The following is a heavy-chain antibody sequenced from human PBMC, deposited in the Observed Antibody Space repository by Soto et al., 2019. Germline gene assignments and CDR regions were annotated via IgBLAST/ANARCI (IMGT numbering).Heavy chain of an antibody. D-gene: IGHD3-3*01. Sequence: PSETLTLTCAVHGGSFRGYYWSWIRQPPGKGLEWIGEINHSGSTNYNPSLKSRVTISVDTSKNQFSLKLSSVTAADTAVYYCARGRRRFLESPDYWGQGTLVTVSS. CDR1: GGSFRGYY. V-gene: IGHV4-34*01. CDR3: ARGRRRFLESPDY. J-gene: IGHJ4*02. CDR2: INHSGST.